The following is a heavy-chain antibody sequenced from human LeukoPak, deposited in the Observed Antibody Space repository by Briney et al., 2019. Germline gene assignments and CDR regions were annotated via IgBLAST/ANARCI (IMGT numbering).Heavy chain of an antibody. CDR3: ARVRDGYNDAYDI. D-gene: IGHD5-24*01. CDR2: INPRDGET. V-gene: IGHV1-2*06. Sequence: ASVKVSCKASGYNFAGYYIHWVRQAPGQGLEWMGRINPRDGETNFAQKFQGRVTMTRDTSISTAYMELSSLKSEDTAVYYCARVRDGYNDAYDIWGQGTMVIVSS. J-gene: IGHJ3*02. CDR1: GYNFAGYY.